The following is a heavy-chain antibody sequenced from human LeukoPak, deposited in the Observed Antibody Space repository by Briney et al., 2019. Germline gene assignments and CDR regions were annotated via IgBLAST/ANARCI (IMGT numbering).Heavy chain of an antibody. D-gene: IGHD6-19*01. CDR3: ARRSSGWYLGYYYYYMDV. V-gene: IGHV4-39*07. CDR1: GDSISKSRHF. CDR2: IYNSGST. J-gene: IGHJ6*03. Sequence: SETLSLTCNVSGDSISKSRHFWAWIRQSPGRGLEWIGYIYNSGSTYYNPSLKSRVTISVDTSKNQFSLKLSSVTAADTAVYYCARRSSGWYLGYYYYYMDVWGKGTTVTVSS.